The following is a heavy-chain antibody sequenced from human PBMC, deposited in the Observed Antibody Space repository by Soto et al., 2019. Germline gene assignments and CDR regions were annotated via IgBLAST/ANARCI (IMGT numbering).Heavy chain of an antibody. D-gene: IGHD3-16*01. J-gene: IGHJ4*02. CDR1: GLTFRSFA. CDR3: AKHEGLRLENYCFEY. Sequence: PGGSLRLSGTVSGLTFRSFAMSLVRQAPGKGLEWLSTISGSGAGTYYADSVKGRFTISRDNSKNTLYLQMNSLRAEDRAVYYCAKHEGLRLENYCFEYLGEGPLVAESS. CDR2: ISGSGAGT. V-gene: IGHV3-23*01.